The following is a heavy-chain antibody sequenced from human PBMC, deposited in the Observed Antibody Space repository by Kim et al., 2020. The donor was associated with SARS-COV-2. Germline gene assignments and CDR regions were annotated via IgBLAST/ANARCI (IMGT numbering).Heavy chain of an antibody. V-gene: IGHV3-9*01. J-gene: IGHJ2*01. CDR2: ISWNSGSI. CDR3: AKLKKGRGSDKTPDRSYFDL. Sequence: GGSLRLSCAASGFTFDDYAMHWVRQAPGKGLEWVSGISWNSGSIGYADSVKGRFTISRDNAKNSLYLQMNSLRAEDTALYYCAKLKKGRGSDKTPDRSYFDLWGRGTLVTVSS. D-gene: IGHD3-10*01. CDR1: GFTFDDYA.